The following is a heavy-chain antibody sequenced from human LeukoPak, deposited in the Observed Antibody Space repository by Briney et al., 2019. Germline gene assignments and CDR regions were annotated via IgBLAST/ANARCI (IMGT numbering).Heavy chain of an antibody. Sequence: GGSLRLSCAASGFTFSNYAMSWVRQAPGKGMEWVAAISGTGNTKYHADSVKGRFTISRDNSKNTLYLQLSSLRDEDSAAYYCARVYLERLTAGYFDHWGQGTWVTVSP. J-gene: IGHJ4*02. CDR1: GFTFSNYA. V-gene: IGHV3-23*01. CDR3: ARVYLERLTAGYFDH. CDR2: ISGTGNTK. D-gene: IGHD2-8*01.